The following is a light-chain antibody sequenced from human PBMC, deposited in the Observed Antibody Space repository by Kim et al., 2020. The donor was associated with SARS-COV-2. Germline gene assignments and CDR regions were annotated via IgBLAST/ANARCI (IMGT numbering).Light chain of an antibody. Sequence: SITISCTGTSNDVGTSDYVSWYQQHPGKAPRLLIYDVSERPSGVSNRFSASKSGKTASLTISGLQAEDEADYYCSSYRSTSLGVFGGGTQLTVL. CDR1: SNDVGTSDY. CDR3: SSYRSTSLGV. CDR2: DVS. J-gene: IGLJ2*01. V-gene: IGLV2-14*03.